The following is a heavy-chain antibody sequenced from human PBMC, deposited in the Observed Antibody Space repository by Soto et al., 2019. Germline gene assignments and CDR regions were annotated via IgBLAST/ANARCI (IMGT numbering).Heavy chain of an antibody. D-gene: IGHD3-22*01. Sequence: EVQLVESGGGLVQPGESLRLSCADSGFTFSSYWMHWVRQAPGKGLVWVSRINSDGSSTSYADSVKGRFTISRDNAKNTLYLHMNSLRAEDTAVYYCASIRAYYESSGYYYWGQGTLVTVSS. CDR2: INSDGSST. CDR1: GFTFSSYW. J-gene: IGHJ4*02. CDR3: ASIRAYYESSGYYY. V-gene: IGHV3-74*01.